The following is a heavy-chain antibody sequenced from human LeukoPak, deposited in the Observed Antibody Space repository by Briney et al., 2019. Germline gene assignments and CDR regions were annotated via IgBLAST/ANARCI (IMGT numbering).Heavy chain of an antibody. CDR2: SYSGGKT. Sequence: GGSLRLSCAASGFTVSSNYMSWVRQAPGKGLEWVSVSYSGGKTHYADSVKGRFTISRDNSKNTLYLQMNSLRAEDTAVYYCARDLADWGQGTLVTVSS. V-gene: IGHV3-53*01. D-gene: IGHD3-16*01. CDR1: GFTVSSNY. CDR3: ARDLAD. J-gene: IGHJ4*02.